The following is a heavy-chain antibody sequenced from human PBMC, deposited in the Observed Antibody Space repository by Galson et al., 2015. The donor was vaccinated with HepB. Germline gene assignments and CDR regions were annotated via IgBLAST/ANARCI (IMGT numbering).Heavy chain of an antibody. V-gene: IGHV1-58*02. CDR2: IVVGSGNT. CDR3: AAGRVLRFLEWFNY. J-gene: IGHJ4*02. D-gene: IGHD3-3*01. Sequence: SVKVSCKASGFTFTSSAMQWVRQARGQRLEWIGWIVVGSGNTNYARKFQERVTITRDMSTSTAYMELSSLRSEDTAVYYCAAGRVLRFLEWFNYWGQGTLVTVSS. CDR1: GFTFTSSA.